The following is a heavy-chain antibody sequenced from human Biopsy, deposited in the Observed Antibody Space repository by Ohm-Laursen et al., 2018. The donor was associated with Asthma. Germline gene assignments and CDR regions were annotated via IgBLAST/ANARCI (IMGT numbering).Heavy chain of an antibody. Sequence: ASVKVSCKAPGGTFSNFAISWVRQAPGQGLEWLGGIKTGFGTTNYAQKVQGRVTIAADESTSTAYMEVTSLRSEDTAIYYCARCQVGYSSGWSLLLKKIYYSGMDVWGQGTAVTVSS. V-gene: IGHV1-69*13. CDR2: IKTGFGTT. CDR3: ARCQVGYSSGWSLLLKKIYYSGMDV. D-gene: IGHD6-19*01. J-gene: IGHJ6*02. CDR1: GGTFSNFA.